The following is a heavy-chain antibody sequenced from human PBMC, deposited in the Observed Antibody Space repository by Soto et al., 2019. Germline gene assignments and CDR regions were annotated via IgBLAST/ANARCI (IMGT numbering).Heavy chain of an antibody. D-gene: IGHD6-19*01. V-gene: IGHV3-30*18. Sequence: QVQLVESGGGVVQPGTSLRLSCVVSGFTLSNTGVHWVRQAPGKGLEWVAMISHDGFSQYYLDSVKGRFTISRDNSKNTVYLQMHSLRPEDTSVYYCAKDWGSSGWYYWFDSWGQGTLVTVSS. CDR3: AKDWGSSGWYYWFDS. CDR1: GFTLSNTG. CDR2: ISHDGFSQ. J-gene: IGHJ5*01.